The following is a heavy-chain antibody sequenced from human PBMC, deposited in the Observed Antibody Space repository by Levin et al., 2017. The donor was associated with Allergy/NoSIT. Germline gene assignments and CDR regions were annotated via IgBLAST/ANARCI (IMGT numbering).Heavy chain of an antibody. CDR2: ISGSGAST. CDR3: AKYWRVAPYRYFDY. D-gene: IGHD1-1*01. V-gene: IGHV3-23*01. CDR1: GFTFSNYA. J-gene: IGHJ4*02. Sequence: GGSLRLSCAASGFTFSNYALSWVRQAPGKGLEWVSSISGSGASTYYADSVKGRFTISRDNSKNTLYLQMNSLRAEDTAVYYGAKYWRVAPYRYFDYWGQGTLVTVSS.